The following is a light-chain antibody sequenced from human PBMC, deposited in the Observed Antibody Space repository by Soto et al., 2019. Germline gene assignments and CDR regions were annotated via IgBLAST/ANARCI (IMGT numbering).Light chain of an antibody. CDR1: QRVLYTSNNKNN. CDR2: WAS. V-gene: IGKV4-1*01. CDR3: QQYYSTPRST. J-gene: IGKJ4*01. Sequence: DIVMTQSPDSLAVSLGERATINCKSSQRVLYTSNNKNNLAWYQQKPGQPPKLLIYWASTRESGVPDRFSGSGSGTDFTLTISSLQAEDVAVYYCQQYYSTPRSTFGGGTKVEIK.